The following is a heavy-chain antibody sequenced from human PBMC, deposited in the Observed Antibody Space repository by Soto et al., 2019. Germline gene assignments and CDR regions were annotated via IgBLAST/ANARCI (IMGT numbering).Heavy chain of an antibody. CDR2: IRSKANSYAT. V-gene: IGHV3-73*01. CDR1: GFTFSGSA. Sequence: PGGSLRLSCAASGFTFSGSAMHWVRQASGKGLEWVGRIRSKANSYATAYAASVKGRFTISRDDSKNTAYLQMNSLKTEDTAVYYCTRLANPHHGQQLAQGFAQTYYYYYGMDVWGQGTTVTVSS. J-gene: IGHJ6*02. D-gene: IGHD6-13*01. CDR3: TRLANPHHGQQLAQGFAQTYYYYYGMDV.